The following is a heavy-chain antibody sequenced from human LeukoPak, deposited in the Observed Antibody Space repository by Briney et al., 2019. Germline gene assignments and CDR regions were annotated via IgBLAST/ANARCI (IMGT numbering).Heavy chain of an antibody. CDR3: ARDIGQQLVVSHWFDP. V-gene: IGHV3-20*01. CDR2: INWNGGST. CDR1: GFTFDDYG. J-gene: IGHJ5*02. D-gene: IGHD6-13*01. Sequence: GGSLRLSCAASGFTFDDYGMSWVRQAPGKGLEWVSGINWNGGSTGYADSVKGRFTISRDNAKNSLYLQMNSLRAEDTALYHCARDIGQQLVVSHWFDPWGQGTLVTVSS.